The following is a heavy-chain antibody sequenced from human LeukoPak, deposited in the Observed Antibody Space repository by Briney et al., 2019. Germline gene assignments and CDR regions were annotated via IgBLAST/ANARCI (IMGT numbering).Heavy chain of an antibody. J-gene: IGHJ4*02. CDR2: ISWNSGSI. Sequence: GGSLRLSCAASGFTFDDYAMHWVRQAPGKGLEWVSGISWNSGSIGYADSVKGRFTISRDNSKNTLYLQMNSLRAEDTAVYYCANGEWLVVYDWGQGTLVTVSS. V-gene: IGHV3-9*01. CDR1: GFTFDDYA. CDR3: ANGEWLVVYD. D-gene: IGHD6-19*01.